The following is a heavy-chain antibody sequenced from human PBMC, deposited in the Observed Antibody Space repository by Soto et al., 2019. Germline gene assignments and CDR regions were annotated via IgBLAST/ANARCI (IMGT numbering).Heavy chain of an antibody. V-gene: IGHV3-9*01. J-gene: IGHJ4*02. CDR2: ISWNSNTV. CDR3: ARNRTYSGYDCLDH. CDR1: GFTFDDHV. D-gene: IGHD5-12*01. Sequence: HPGGSLRLSCAASGFTFDDHVMHWVRQAPGKGLEWVSGISWNSNTVDYADSVKGRFTISRDNAKNSLYLQMNSLRAEDTAFYYCARNRTYSGYDCLDHWGQGTLVTVSS.